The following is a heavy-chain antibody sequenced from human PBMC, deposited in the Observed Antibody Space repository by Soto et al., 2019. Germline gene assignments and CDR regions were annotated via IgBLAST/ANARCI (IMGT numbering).Heavy chain of an antibody. D-gene: IGHD7-27*01. CDR2: ISYDGSNK. CDR3: AKDSSWGSFPWYFDL. Sequence: QVQLVESGGGVVQPGRSLRLSCAASGFTFSSYGMHWVRQAPGKGLEWVAVISYDGSNKYYADSVKGRFTISRDNSKNTLDLQMNSLRAEDTAVYYCAKDSSWGSFPWYFDLWGSGTLVTVSS. V-gene: IGHV3-30*18. CDR1: GFTFSSYG. J-gene: IGHJ2*01.